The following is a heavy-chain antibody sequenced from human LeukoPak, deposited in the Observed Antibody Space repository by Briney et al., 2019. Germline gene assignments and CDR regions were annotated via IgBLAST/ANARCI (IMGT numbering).Heavy chain of an antibody. D-gene: IGHD4-17*01. V-gene: IGHV1-2*02. CDR3: ARPRDCGDYLDAFDI. J-gene: IGHJ3*02. CDR1: GYTFTGYY. Sequence: GASVKVSCKASGYTFTGYYMHWVRQAPGQGLEWMGWINPNSGGTNYAQKFQGRVTMTRDTSISTAYMELSRLRSDDTAVYYCARPRDCGDYLDAFDIWGQGTMVTVSS. CDR2: INPNSGGT.